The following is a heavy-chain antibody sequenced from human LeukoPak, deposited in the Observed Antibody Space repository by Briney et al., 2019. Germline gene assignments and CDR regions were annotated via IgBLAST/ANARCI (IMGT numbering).Heavy chain of an antibody. V-gene: IGHV3-23*01. CDR1: GFTFSSYG. D-gene: IGHD3-10*02. CDR3: AELGITMIGGV. J-gene: IGHJ6*04. CDR2: ISGSGGST. Sequence: AGGSLRLSCAASGFTFSSYGMSWVRQAPGKGLEWVSAISGSGGSTYYVDSVKGRFTISRDNAKNSLYLQMISLRAEDTAVYYCAELGITMIGGVWGKGTTVTISS.